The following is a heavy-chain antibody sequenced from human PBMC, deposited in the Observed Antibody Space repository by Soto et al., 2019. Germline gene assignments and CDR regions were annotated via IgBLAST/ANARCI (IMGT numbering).Heavy chain of an antibody. CDR3: AREGYCISTSCRHYDYYGMDV. D-gene: IGHD2-2*01. J-gene: IGHJ6*02. Sequence: ASVKVSCKASGYTFTSYGISWVRQAPGQGLEWMGWISAYNGNTNYAQKLQGRVTMTTDTSTSTAYMELRSLRSDDTAVYYCAREGYCISTSCRHYDYYGMDVWGQGTTVTISS. V-gene: IGHV1-18*01. CDR2: ISAYNGNT. CDR1: GYTFTSYG.